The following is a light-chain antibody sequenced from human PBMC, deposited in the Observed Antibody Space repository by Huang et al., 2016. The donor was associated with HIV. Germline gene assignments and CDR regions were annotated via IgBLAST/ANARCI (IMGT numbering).Light chain of an antibody. J-gene: IGKJ1*01. V-gene: IGKV1-5*03. CDR1: QSISNW. CDR3: QQYNSYPWT. CDR2: KTS. Sequence: DIQMTQSPSTLSASVGDRVTITCRASQSISNWLVWYQQKPGKAPNLLIYKTSSLESGVPSRFSGIGSGTVFALTISSLQPDDFATYYCQQYNSYPWTFGQGTRVDIK.